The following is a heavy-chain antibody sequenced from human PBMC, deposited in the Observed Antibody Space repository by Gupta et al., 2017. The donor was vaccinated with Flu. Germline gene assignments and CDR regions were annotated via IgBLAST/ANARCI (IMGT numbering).Heavy chain of an antibody. V-gene: IGHV3-20*01. CDR1: GFTFDDYG. CDR2: INWNGGSI. CDR3: ARSRSSDGYYYYGMDV. D-gene: IGHD2-15*01. J-gene: IGHJ6*02. Sequence: EVQLVESGGRVVRPGGSLRLSCEASGFTFDDYGMSWVRQASGKGLEWVSSINWNGGSIGYADSVKGRFTISRDNAKNSLYLQMNSLRADDTALYHCARSRSSDGYYYYGMDVWGQGTTVTVSS.